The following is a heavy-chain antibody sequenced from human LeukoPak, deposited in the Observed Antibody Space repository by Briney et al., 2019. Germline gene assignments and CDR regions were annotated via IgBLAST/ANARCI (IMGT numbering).Heavy chain of an antibody. CDR1: GASISHYY. CDR3: ARLGSYHDF. J-gene: IGHJ4*02. Sequence: SETLSLTCTVSGASISHYYWSWIRQTPEKGLEWMGHTHTSGGSSPYPSLKSRLTMSIDTSRNQFSLKLTSVTAADTAVYFCARLGSYHDFWGQGVLVTVSS. V-gene: IGHV4-4*09. CDR2: THTSGGS. D-gene: IGHD1-26*01.